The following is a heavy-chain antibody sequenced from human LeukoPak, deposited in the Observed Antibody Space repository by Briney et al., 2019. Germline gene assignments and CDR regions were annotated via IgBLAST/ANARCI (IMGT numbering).Heavy chain of an antibody. J-gene: IGHJ6*04. Sequence: ASVKVSCKASGYTFTSYDMHWVRHAPGQRLEWMGWINAGNGNTKYSQKFQGRVTITRDTSASTAYMELSSLRSEDTAVYYCARGDCSGGSCYFNRDYYYGMDVWGKGTTVTVSS. CDR1: GYTFTSYD. CDR2: INAGNGNT. D-gene: IGHD2-15*01. V-gene: IGHV1-3*01. CDR3: ARGDCSGGSCYFNRDYYYGMDV.